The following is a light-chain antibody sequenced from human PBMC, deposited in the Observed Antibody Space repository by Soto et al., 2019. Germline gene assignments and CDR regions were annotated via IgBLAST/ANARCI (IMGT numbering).Light chain of an antibody. V-gene: IGKV1-5*01. CDR1: QSISNW. CDR3: QQYNHDSGLT. Sequence: DLPSTQGRCTLSPYVGDRVTLPTRAIQSISNWLAWYQQKPGTAPKVLIYHASNLQSGVPSRFSGSGSGTEFTLTISSLQPDDFATYYCQQYNHDSGLTFGGGTKADI. J-gene: IGKJ4*01. CDR2: HAS.